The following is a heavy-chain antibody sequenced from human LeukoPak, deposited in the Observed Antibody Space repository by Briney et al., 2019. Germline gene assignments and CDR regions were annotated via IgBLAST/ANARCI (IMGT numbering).Heavy chain of an antibody. J-gene: IGHJ4*02. V-gene: IGHV3-48*03. Sequence: GGSLRLSCAASGFTFSSYEMNWVRQAPGKGLEWVSYISSSGSTIYYADSVKGRFTISRDNSKNTLYLQMNSLRAEDTAVYYCAKDATTVVTWVDDYWGQGTLVTVSS. D-gene: IGHD4-23*01. CDR1: GFTFSSYE. CDR2: ISSSGSTI. CDR3: AKDATTVVTWVDDY.